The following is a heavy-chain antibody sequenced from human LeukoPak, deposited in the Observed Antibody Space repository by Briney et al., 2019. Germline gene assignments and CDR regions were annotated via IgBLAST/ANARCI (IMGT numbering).Heavy chain of an antibody. CDR1: GYTFTGYY. J-gene: IGHJ4*02. D-gene: IGHD5-12*01. Sequence: ASVKVSCKASGYTFTGYYMHWVRQAPGQGREWMGRINPNSGGTNYAQKFQGRVTMTRDTSISTAYKELSRLRSDDTAVYYCTRDRGYDYFFDYWGQGTLVTVSS. CDR3: TRDRGYDYFFDY. V-gene: IGHV1-2*06. CDR2: INPNSGGT.